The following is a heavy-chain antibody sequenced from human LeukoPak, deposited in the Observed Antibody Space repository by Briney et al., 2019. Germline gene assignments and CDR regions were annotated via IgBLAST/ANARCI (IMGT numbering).Heavy chain of an antibody. J-gene: IGHJ4*02. D-gene: IGHD6-19*01. CDR3: ARDGMAVAGTAGQDY. Sequence: AGGSLRLSCAASGFTFSTFAMIWVRQAPGKGLEWVANIKQDGSEKYYVDSVKGRFTISRDNAKNSLYLQMNSLRAEDTAVYYCARDGMAVAGTAGQDYWGQGTLVTVSS. CDR1: GFTFSTFA. V-gene: IGHV3-7*01. CDR2: IKQDGSEK.